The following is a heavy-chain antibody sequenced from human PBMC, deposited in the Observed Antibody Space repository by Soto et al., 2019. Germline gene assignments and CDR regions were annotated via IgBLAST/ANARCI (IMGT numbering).Heavy chain of an antibody. Sequence: QRQLEESGGGVVQPGGSLRLSCAASGFTFSHYGIHWVRQAPGKGLEWVAVISNDGSHESYGDSVKGRFTISRDNSRSTAYLQMSSLRADDSGVYFCAKATGKIALTGLWGQGTRVTVSS. CDR1: GFTFSHYG. V-gene: IGHV3-30*18. D-gene: IGHD1-20*01. J-gene: IGHJ4*02. CDR2: ISNDGSHE. CDR3: AKATGKIALTGL.